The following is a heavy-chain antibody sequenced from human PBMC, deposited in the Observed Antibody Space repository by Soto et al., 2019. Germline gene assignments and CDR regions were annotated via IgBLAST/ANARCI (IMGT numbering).Heavy chain of an antibody. J-gene: IGHJ6*03. CDR2: IWYDGSNK. Sequence: PGGSLRLSCAASGFTFSSYGMHWVRQAPGKGLEWVAVIWYDGSNKYYADYVKGRFTISRDNSKNTLYLQMNSLRAEDTAVYYCARPGYSYGAHVPYYYYYYMDVWGKGTTVTVSS. V-gene: IGHV3-33*01. CDR3: ARPGYSYGAHVPYYYYYYMDV. D-gene: IGHD5-18*01. CDR1: GFTFSSYG.